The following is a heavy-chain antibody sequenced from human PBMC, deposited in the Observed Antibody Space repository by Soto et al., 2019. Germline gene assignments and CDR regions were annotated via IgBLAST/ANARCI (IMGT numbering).Heavy chain of an antibody. D-gene: IGHD1-26*01. CDR1: GYTFTSYY. CDR3: ARDRAYIVGATTYDY. CDR2: INPSGGST. J-gene: IGHJ4*02. Sequence: ASVKVSCKASGYTFTSYYMHWVRQAPGQGLEWMGIINPSGGSTSYAQKFQGRVTMTRDTSTSTVYMELSSPRSEDTAVYYCARDRAYIVGATTYDYWGQGTLVTVSS. V-gene: IGHV1-46*01.